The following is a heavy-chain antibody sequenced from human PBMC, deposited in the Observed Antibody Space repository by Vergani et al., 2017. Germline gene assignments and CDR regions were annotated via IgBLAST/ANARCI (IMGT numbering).Heavy chain of an antibody. Sequence: QVQLVQSGAEVKKPGASVKVSCKASGGTFSSYAISWVRQAPGQGLEWMGRIIPILGTANYAQKFQGRVTITADESTSTAYMELSSLRSEDTAVYYCASPPGIAVADLHYWGQGTLVTVSS. J-gene: IGHJ4*02. V-gene: IGHV1-69*11. CDR1: GGTFSSYA. CDR3: ASPPGIAVADLHY. D-gene: IGHD6-19*01. CDR2: IIPILGTA.